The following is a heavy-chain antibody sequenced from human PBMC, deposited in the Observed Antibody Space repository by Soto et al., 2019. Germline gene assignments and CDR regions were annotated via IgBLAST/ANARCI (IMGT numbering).Heavy chain of an antibody. CDR2: IKSKTDGGTT. CDR3: TTDLAGVGAFDI. Sequence: GGSLRLSCAASGFTFSNAWMSWVRQAPGKGLEWVGRIKSKTDGGTTDYAAPVKGRFTISRDDSKNTLYLQMNSLKTEDRAVYYCTTDLAGVGAFDIWGQGTMVTVSS. J-gene: IGHJ3*02. D-gene: IGHD6-19*01. CDR1: GFTFSNAW. V-gene: IGHV3-15*01.